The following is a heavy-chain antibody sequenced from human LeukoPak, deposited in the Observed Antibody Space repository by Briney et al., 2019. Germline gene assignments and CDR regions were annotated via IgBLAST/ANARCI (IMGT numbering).Heavy chain of an antibody. J-gene: IGHJ4*02. CDR3: ARGTGTNVLRPFDY. D-gene: IGHD2/OR15-2a*01. V-gene: IGHV3-48*02. CDR2: MSSSSNTI. CDR1: GFTFSTYN. Sequence: GGSLRLSCAVSGFTFSTYNMNWVGQAPGKGLEWVSYMSSSSNTIYYADSVKGRFTISRDNAKNSLYLQMNSLRDEDTAVYYCARGTGTNVLRPFDYWGQGTLVNVSS.